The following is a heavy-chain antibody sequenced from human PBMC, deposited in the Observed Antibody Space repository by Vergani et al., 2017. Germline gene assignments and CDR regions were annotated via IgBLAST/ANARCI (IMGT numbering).Heavy chain of an antibody. CDR3: ARDHSVGDIVVVPAATAFDY. CDR1: GFTFSSYG. Sequence: QVQLVESGGGVVQPGRSLRLSCAASGFTFSSYGMHWVRQAPGKGLEWVAVIWYDGSNKYYADSVKGRFTISRDNSKNTLYLQMNSLRAEDTAVYYCARDHSVGDIVVVPAATAFDYWGQGTLVTVSS. V-gene: IGHV3-33*01. D-gene: IGHD2-2*01. J-gene: IGHJ4*02. CDR2: IWYDGSNK.